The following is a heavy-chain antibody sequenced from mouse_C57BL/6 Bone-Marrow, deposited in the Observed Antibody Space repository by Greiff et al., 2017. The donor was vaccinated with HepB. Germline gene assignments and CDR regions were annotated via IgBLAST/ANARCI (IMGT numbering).Heavy chain of an antibody. V-gene: IGHV1-81*01. Sequence: VQRVESGAELARPGASVKLSCKASGYTFTSYGISWVKQRTGQGLEWIGEIYPRSGNTYYNEKFKGKATLTADKSSSTAYMELRSLTSEDSAVYFCARSDDHYFDYWGQGTTLTVSS. CDR1: GYTFTSYG. CDR3: ARSDDHYFDY. J-gene: IGHJ2*01. CDR2: IYPRSGNT. D-gene: IGHD2-3*01.